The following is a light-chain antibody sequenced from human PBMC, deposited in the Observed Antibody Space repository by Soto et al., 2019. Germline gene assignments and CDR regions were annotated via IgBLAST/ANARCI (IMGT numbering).Light chain of an antibody. CDR2: GAS. V-gene: IGKV3-20*01. Sequence: EIVLTQSPGTLSLSPGERATLSCRASQSVSNNYLAWYQQKPGQAPRLLIYGASNRATGIPDGFSGSGSGTDFAITVSRVEPEDYAVYYGEQYGSSGTFGQGTKVEIK. J-gene: IGKJ1*01. CDR1: QSVSNNY. CDR3: EQYGSSGT.